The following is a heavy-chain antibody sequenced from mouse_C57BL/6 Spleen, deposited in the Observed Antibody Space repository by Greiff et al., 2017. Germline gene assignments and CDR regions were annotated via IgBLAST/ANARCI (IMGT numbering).Heavy chain of an antibody. J-gene: IGHJ3*01. D-gene: IGHD6-1*01. CDR2: INPCNGGT. CDR1: GYTFTSYW. Sequence: QVQLQQSGAELVRPGASVKLSCKASGYTFTSYWMHWVKQRPGQGLEWIGNINPCNGGTNYNEKFKSKATLTVDTSSSTAYMQLSSLTSEDSAVYDCARDCCASSCWGQGTLVTVSA. CDR3: ARDCCASSC. V-gene: IGHV1-53*01.